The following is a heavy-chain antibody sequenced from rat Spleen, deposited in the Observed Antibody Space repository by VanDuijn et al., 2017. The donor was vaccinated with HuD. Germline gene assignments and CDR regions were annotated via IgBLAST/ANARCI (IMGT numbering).Heavy chain of an antibody. CDR2: ISTGGGNT. V-gene: IGHV5-27*01. D-gene: IGHD1-12*02. CDR1: GFIFSTCG. CDR3: TTDSYFDGTYYPGGFDY. Sequence: EVQLVESGGGLVQPGRSLKLSCAASGFIFSTCGMAWVRQTPTKGLEWVASISTGGGNTYYRDSVKGRFTISRDNAKSALYLQMDSLRSEDTATYYCTTDSYFDGTYYPGGFDYWGQGVMVTVSS. J-gene: IGHJ2*01.